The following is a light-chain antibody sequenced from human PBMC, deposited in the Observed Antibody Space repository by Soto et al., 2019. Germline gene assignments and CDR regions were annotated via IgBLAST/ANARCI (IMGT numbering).Light chain of an antibody. V-gene: IGKV3-11*01. Sequence: EIVLTQSPATLSLSPGERANLSCRASQRVSRYLAWYHQKCCQAPMLLISDASTCATGIPARFSGSGSGTDFAVTICGLEPGDFAVYYCQQRSDWPSTFGEGTKVQIK. CDR3: QQRSDWPST. J-gene: IGKJ4*01. CDR1: QRVSRY. CDR2: DAS.